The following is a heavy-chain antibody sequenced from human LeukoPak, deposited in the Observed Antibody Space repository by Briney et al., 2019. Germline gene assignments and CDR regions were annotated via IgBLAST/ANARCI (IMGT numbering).Heavy chain of an antibody. CDR2: ISGSGGST. CDR1: GFTVSSYA. CDR3: AKSVVRGVTYLNFDY. J-gene: IGHJ4*02. D-gene: IGHD3-10*01. V-gene: IGHV3-23*01. Sequence: GGSLRLSCAASGFTVSSYAMSWVRQVAGKGMEWVSAISGSGGSTYYADSVKGRFTISRDNSKNTLYLQMNSLRAEDTAVYYCAKSVVRGVTYLNFDYWGQGTLVTVSS.